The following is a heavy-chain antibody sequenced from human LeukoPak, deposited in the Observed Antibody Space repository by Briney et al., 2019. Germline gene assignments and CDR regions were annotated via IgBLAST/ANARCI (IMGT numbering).Heavy chain of an antibody. CDR3: TTRVRYCGGDCYPLDY. V-gene: IGHV3-15*01. Sequence: GGSLRLSCTASGFTFSNAWMSWVRQAPGKGLEWVGRIKSKTDGGTTDYAAPVKGRFTISRDDSQNTLYLQMNSLKTDDTALYYCTTRVRYCGGDCYPLDYWGQGTLVTVSS. D-gene: IGHD2-21*02. J-gene: IGHJ4*02. CDR1: GFTFSNAW. CDR2: IKSKTDGGTT.